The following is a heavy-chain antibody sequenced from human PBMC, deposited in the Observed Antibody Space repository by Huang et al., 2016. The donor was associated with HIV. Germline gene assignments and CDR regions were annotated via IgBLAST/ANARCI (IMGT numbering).Heavy chain of an antibody. CDR2: IYPGDSAT. CDR1: GYRFTNYW. J-gene: IGHJ4*02. CDR3: ARPLLGYSNGYYFDN. Sequence: EVQLVQSGAVVKKPGESLKISCKGSGYRFTNYWIGWVRQMPGKGLEWVGIIYPGDSATKYSPSFQGQVTISADKSVSTAYLQWSRLKASDSAVYYCARPLLGYSNGYYFDNWGQGTLVTVSS. V-gene: IGHV5-51*03. D-gene: IGHD5-18*01.